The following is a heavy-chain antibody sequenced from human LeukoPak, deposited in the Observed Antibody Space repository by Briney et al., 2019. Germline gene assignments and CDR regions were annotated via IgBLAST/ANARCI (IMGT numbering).Heavy chain of an antibody. V-gene: IGHV4-59*01. CDR3: ARYRNEALFAFDI. Sequence: SETLSLTCTVSGHSISHYYWSWIRQPPGKGLEWIGYIYYSGNTDYNPSLKSRVTISVDTSKNQFSLRLNSVTAADTAVYYCARYRNEALFAFDIWGQGTMVTVSS. CDR2: IYYSGNT. D-gene: IGHD1-14*01. J-gene: IGHJ3*02. CDR1: GHSISHYY.